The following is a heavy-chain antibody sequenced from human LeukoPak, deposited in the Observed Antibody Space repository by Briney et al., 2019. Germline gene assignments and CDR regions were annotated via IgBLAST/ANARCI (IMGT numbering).Heavy chain of an antibody. Sequence: GGSLRLSCAASGFTFDDYGMSWVRQAPGKGLEWVSGINWNGGSTGYADSVKGRFTISRDNAKNSLYLQMNSLRAEDTAVYYCAKDGELYYDFWSGYYSYYYYYMDVWGKGTTVTVSS. CDR3: AKDGELYYDFWSGYYSYYYYYMDV. V-gene: IGHV3-20*04. D-gene: IGHD3-3*01. CDR1: GFTFDDYG. J-gene: IGHJ6*03. CDR2: INWNGGST.